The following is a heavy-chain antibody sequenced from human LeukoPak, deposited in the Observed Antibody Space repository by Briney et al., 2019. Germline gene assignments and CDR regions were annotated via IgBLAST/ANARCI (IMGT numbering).Heavy chain of an antibody. CDR2: IYYSGST. V-gene: IGHV4-59*01. CDR3: ARGGWFGELSTTD. CDR1: GGSISSYY. J-gene: IGHJ4*02. D-gene: IGHD3-10*01. Sequence: SETLSLTCTVSGGSISSYYWSWIRQPPGKGLEWIGYIYYSGSTNYNPSLKSRVTISVDTSKNQFSLKLSSVTAADTAVYYCARGGWFGELSTTDWGQGTLVTVSS.